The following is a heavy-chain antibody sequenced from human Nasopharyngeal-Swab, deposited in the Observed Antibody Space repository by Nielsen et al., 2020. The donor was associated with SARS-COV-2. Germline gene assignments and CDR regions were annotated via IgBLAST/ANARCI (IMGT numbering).Heavy chain of an antibody. V-gene: IGHV4-59*01. CDR2: IYYSGST. D-gene: IGHD2-8*02. J-gene: IGHJ2*01. CDR3: ALTGGGGREYWYFDL. CDR1: GGSISSYY. Sequence: SETLSLTCTVSGGSISSYYWSWIRQPPGKGLEWIGYIYYSGSTNYNPSLKSRVTISVDTSKNQFSLKLSSVTAADTAVYYCALTGGGGREYWYFDLWGRGTLVTVSS.